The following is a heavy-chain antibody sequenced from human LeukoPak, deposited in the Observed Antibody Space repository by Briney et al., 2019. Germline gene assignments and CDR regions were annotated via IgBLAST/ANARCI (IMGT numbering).Heavy chain of an antibody. CDR3: ARTDASYMDV. J-gene: IGHJ6*03. V-gene: IGHV4-38-2*02. Sequence: PSETLSLTCTVSGYSISSGYHWGWIRQPPGKGLEWIGSIYHSGSTYYNPSLKSRITISVDTSKNQFSLKLSSVTAADTAVYYCARTDASYMDVWGKGTTVTVSS. CDR2: IYHSGST. CDR1: GYSISSGYH.